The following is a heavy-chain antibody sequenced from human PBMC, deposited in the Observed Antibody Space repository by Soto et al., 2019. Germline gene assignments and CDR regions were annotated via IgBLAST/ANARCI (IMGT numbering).Heavy chain of an antibody. CDR2: FDPEDGET. CDR1: GYTLTELS. V-gene: IGHV1-24*01. D-gene: IGHD6-6*01. Sequence: ASVKVSCKVSGYTLTELSMHWVRQAPGKGLEWMGGFDPEDGETIYAQKFQGRVTMTEDTSTDTAYMELSSLRSEDTAVYYCVTDRLYSSSSHYYYYGMDVWGQGTTVTVSS. J-gene: IGHJ6*02. CDR3: VTDRLYSSSSHYYYYGMDV.